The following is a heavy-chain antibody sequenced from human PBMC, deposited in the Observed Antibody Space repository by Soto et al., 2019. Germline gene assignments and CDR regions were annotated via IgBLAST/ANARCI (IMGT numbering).Heavy chain of an antibody. CDR3: AIGTTVETGNY. CDR1: GDTFTSYG. D-gene: IGHD4-17*01. Sequence: QVQLVQSGAEVKKPGASVKVSCKASGDTFTSYGISWVRQAPGQGLEWMGWISAYNGNTNYAQKLQGRVTMTTDTSTSTAYRELRSLSSDDTAVYYWAIGTTVETGNYWGKGPLFTVSS. V-gene: IGHV1-18*01. CDR2: ISAYNGNT. J-gene: IGHJ4*02.